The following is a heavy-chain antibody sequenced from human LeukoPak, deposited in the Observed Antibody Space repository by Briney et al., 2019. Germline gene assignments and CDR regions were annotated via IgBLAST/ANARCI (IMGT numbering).Heavy chain of an antibody. V-gene: IGHV3-23*01. CDR3: AKDSVAAAGTAWFDP. J-gene: IGHJ5*02. CDR2: ISGSATSQ. D-gene: IGHD6-13*01. Sequence: GGSLRLSCAASGFIFSNYGMSWVRQAPGKGLEWVSSISGSATSQLYAKSVKGRFTISRDNSKNTLSLQMNSLRPEDTALYYCAKDSVAAAGTAWFDPWGQGTLVTVSS. CDR1: GFIFSNYG.